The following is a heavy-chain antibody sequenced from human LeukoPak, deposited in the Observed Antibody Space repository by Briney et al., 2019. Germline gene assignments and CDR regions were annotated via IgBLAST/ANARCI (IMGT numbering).Heavy chain of an antibody. CDR2: IYYSGST. D-gene: IGHD4-17*01. CDR3: ARDYGDYQFDH. CDR1: GGSISSSSYY. Sequence: PSETLSLTCTVSGGSISSSSYYWGWIRQPPGKGLEWIGNIYYSGSTYYKPSFKSRATISVDTSKNQFSLKLSSVSAADTAVYYCARDYGDYQFDHWGQGTLVTVSS. V-gene: IGHV4-39*02. J-gene: IGHJ4*02.